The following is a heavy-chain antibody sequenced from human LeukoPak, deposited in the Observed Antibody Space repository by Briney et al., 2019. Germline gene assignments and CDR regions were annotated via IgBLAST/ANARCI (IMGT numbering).Heavy chain of an antibody. CDR1: GFTFDDYG. D-gene: IGHD2-15*01. CDR2: INWNGGST. Sequence: GGSLRLSCAASGFTFDDYGMSWVRQAPGKGLEWGSGINWNGGSTGYADSVKGRFTISRDNAKNSLYLQMNSLRAEDTALYHCARRSHDSTFDYWGQGTLVTVSS. J-gene: IGHJ4*02. CDR3: ARRSHDSTFDY. V-gene: IGHV3-20*01.